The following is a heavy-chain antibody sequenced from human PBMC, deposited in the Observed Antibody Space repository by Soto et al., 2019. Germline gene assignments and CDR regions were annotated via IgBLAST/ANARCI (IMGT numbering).Heavy chain of an antibody. J-gene: IGHJ6*04. Sequence: SETLSLTCAVYGGSFSGYYWSWIRQPPGKGLEWIGEINHSGSTNYNPSLKSRVTISVDTSKNQFSLKLSSVTAADTAVYYCAISTICTNGVCLLLTSGMDVWGKGTTVTVSS. CDR1: GGSFSGYY. V-gene: IGHV4-34*01. CDR2: INHSGST. CDR3: AISTICTNGVCLLLTSGMDV. D-gene: IGHD2-8*01.